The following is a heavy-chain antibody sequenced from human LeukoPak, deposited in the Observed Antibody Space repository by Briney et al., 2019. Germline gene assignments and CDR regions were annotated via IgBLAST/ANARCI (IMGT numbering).Heavy chain of an antibody. CDR2: IRSKANSYAT. Sequence: GSLRLSCAASGFTFSGSAMHWVRQASGKGLEWVGRIRSKANSYATAYAASVKGRFTISRDDSKNTAYLQMNSLKTEDTAVYYCAKADSSGFPIPLLLWGQGALVTVSS. CDR3: AKADSSGFPIPLLL. V-gene: IGHV3-73*01. CDR1: GFTFSGSA. J-gene: IGHJ4*02. D-gene: IGHD6-19*01.